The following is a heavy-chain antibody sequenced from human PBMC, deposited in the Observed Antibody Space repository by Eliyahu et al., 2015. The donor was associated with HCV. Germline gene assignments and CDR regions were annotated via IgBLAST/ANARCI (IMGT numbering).Heavy chain of an antibody. CDR3: ATKLVAANYYPLDV. D-gene: IGHD2-21*02. J-gene: IGHJ6*02. V-gene: IGHV1-69*04. Sequence: QVQLVQSGAEVKKPGSSVKVSCKLSXGTFSNFAIXWVRQAPGQGXEWVGKIIPTLGLXNYAQRFQGRVTITADKSTTTAYMELNSLRSEDTAIYYCATKLVAANYYPLDVWGQGTTITVSS. CDR1: XGTFSNFA. CDR2: IIPTLGLX.